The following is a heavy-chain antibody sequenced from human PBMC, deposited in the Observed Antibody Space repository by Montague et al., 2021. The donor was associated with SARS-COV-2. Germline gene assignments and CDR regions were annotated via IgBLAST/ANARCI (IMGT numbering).Heavy chain of an antibody. CDR3: ARDRGYGDFYYYGMDV. Sequence: SLRLSCAASGFTFSNYEMNWVRQAPGKGLEWVLYISSSGSTIYYADSVKGRFTISRDNAQNSLYLQMNSLRAEDTGVYYCARDRGYGDFYYYGMDVWGQGTTVTVCS. V-gene: IGHV3-48*03. CDR1: GFTFSNYE. J-gene: IGHJ6*02. D-gene: IGHD3-10*01. CDR2: ISSSGSTI.